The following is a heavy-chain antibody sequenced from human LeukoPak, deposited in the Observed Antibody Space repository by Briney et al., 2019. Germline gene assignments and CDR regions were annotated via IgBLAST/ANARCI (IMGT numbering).Heavy chain of an antibody. CDR3: ATLGYSYGTDY. CDR2: IYYSGST. V-gene: IGHV4-39*07. J-gene: IGHJ4*02. CDR1: GGSISSSSYY. D-gene: IGHD5-18*01. Sequence: SETLSLTCAVSGGSISSSSYYWGWIRQPPGKGLEWIGSIYYSGSTYYNPSLKSRVTISVDTSKNQFSLKLSSVTAADTAVYYCATLGYSYGTDYWGQGTLVTVSS.